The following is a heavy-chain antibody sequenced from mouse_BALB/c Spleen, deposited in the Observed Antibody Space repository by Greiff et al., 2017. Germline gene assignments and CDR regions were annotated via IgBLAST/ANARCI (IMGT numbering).Heavy chain of an antibody. V-gene: IGHV1-7*01. J-gene: IGHJ4*01. CDR2: IYSCTGYT. Sequence: QVQLQPSGAELAKPGASVKMFRKASCFPFPSHWMHWVKQRPGPGLEWIGYIYSCTGYTEYNQKFKDKATLTADKSSSTAYMQLSSLTSEDSAVYYCARVDDGYAMDYWGQGTSVTVSS. CDR3: ARVDDGYAMDY. CDR1: CFPFPSHW. D-gene: IGHD2-12*01.